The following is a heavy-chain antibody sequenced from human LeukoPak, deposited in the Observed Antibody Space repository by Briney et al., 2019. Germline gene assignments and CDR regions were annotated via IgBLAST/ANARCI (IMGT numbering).Heavy chain of an antibody. Sequence: GGSLRLSCAASGFTFDDYAMHWVRQASGKGLEWVSGISWNSGSIGYADSVKGRFTISRDNAKNSLYLQMNSLRAEDTALYYCAKGRIAVAGNWGWFDPWGQGTLVTVSS. CDR2: ISWNSGSI. CDR3: AKGRIAVAGNWGWFDP. V-gene: IGHV3-9*01. CDR1: GFTFDDYA. J-gene: IGHJ5*02. D-gene: IGHD6-19*01.